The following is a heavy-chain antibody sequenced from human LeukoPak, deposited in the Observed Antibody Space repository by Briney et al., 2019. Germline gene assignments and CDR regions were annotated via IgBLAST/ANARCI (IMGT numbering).Heavy chain of an antibody. CDR3: ARDGCSGPSCHGNWFDP. V-gene: IGHV4-31*03. J-gene: IGHJ5*02. D-gene: IGHD2-2*01. CDR2: IHYSGST. Sequence: SETLSLTCTVSGGSISSGTYFWSWIRQHPGKGLEWIGYIHYSGSTYNNPSLKSRVTISVDTSKNQFSLKLSPVTAADTAVYYCARDGCSGPSCHGNWFDPWGQGTLVTVSS. CDR1: GGSISSGTYF.